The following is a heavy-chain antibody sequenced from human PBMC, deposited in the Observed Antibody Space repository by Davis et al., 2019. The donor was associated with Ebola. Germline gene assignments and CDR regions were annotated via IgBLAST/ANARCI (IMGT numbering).Heavy chain of an antibody. Sequence: SVKVSCKASGGTFSSYAISWARQAPGQGLEWMGGIIPILGIANYAQKFQGRVTITADESTSTAYMELSSLRSEDTAVYYCARALTRGGWLRLLDWGQGTLVTVSS. D-gene: IGHD5-12*01. J-gene: IGHJ4*02. CDR3: ARALTRGGWLRLLD. V-gene: IGHV1-69*10. CDR2: IIPILGIA. CDR1: GGTFSSYA.